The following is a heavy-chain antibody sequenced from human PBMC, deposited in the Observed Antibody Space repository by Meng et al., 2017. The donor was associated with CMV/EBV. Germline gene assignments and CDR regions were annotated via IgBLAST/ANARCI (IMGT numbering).Heavy chain of an antibody. CDR3: ARDEREYQLLSYYYGMDV. V-gene: IGHV3-20*04. CDR1: GLSFDVFG. D-gene: IGHD2-2*01. CDR2: VNPNGTIT. J-gene: IGHJ6*02. Sequence: GESLKISCAASGLSFDVFGLSWVRQRPGKGLEWVSRVNPNGTITSYVDSVKGRFTISRDNARNSMYLQMNSLRAEDTAVYYCARDEREYQLLSYYYGMDVWGQGTTVTVSS.